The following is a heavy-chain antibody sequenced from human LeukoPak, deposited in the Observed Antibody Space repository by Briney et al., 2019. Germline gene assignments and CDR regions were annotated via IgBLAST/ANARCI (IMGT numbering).Heavy chain of an antibody. CDR1: GYTFTSYD. D-gene: IGHD5-24*01. CDR2: MNPNSGNT. J-gene: IGHJ4*02. Sequence: ASVKVSCKASGYTFTSYDINWVRQATGQGLEWMGWMNPNSGNTGYVQKFQGRVTMTRNTSISTAYMELSSLRSEDTAVYYCARAADRDGYTLDYWGQGTLVTVSS. CDR3: ARAADRDGYTLDY. V-gene: IGHV1-8*01.